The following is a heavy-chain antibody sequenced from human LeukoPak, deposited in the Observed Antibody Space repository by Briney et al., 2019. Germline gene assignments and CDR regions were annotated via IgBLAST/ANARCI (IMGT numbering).Heavy chain of an antibody. CDR3: ATGGSCYSERDCWFDP. Sequence: GESLKISCKGSGYSFTSYWIGWVRQMPRKGLEWMGIIYPGDSDTRYSPSFQGQVTISADKSISTAYLQWSSLKASDTAMYYCATGGSCYSERDCWFDPWGQGTLVTVSS. V-gene: IGHV5-51*01. J-gene: IGHJ5*02. CDR1: GYSFTSYW. D-gene: IGHD2-15*01. CDR2: IYPGDSDT.